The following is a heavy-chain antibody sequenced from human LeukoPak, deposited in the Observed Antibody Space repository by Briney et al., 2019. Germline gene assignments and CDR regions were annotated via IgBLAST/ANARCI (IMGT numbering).Heavy chain of an antibody. CDR2: GYHDGTT. Sequence: SETLSLTCAVSGCSIRRGYYWGWIRQPPGEGLEWIGSGYHDGTTYYNPSLRSRISISVDTSKNHFSLKLNSETAADTAVYYCAKHYGSGSLDAFDIWGQGTMVTVSS. CDR3: AKHYGSGSLDAFDI. D-gene: IGHD3-10*01. V-gene: IGHV4-38-2*01. CDR1: GCSIRRGYY. J-gene: IGHJ3*02.